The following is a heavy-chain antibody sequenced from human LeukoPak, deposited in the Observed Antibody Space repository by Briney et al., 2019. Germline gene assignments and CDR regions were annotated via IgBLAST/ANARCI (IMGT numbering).Heavy chain of an antibody. CDR3: ARDGPDRWIDY. Sequence: GSSVKVSCKASGGTFNSYAISWVRQAPGQGLEWMGRIIPFLGIPNYAQKFQGRVTITADKSTSTAYMELSSLRSEDTAVYYCARDGPDRWIDYWGQGTLVTVSS. J-gene: IGHJ4*02. V-gene: IGHV1-69*04. D-gene: IGHD1-14*01. CDR2: IIPFLGIP. CDR1: GGTFNSYA.